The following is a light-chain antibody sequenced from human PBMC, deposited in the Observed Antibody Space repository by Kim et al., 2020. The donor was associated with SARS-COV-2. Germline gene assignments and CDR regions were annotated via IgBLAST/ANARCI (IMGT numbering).Light chain of an antibody. J-gene: IGLJ3*02. V-gene: IGLV1-44*01. CDR2: SNN. CDR1: DSNIGTNS. CDR3: ASWDNNLNGRWV. Sequence: ELTQPPSASGTPGQRVTISCSGSDSNIGTNSVNWYQQFPGKAPRLLISSNNQRSSGVPDRFSGSKSGTSASLDISGLQSADEAEYYCASWDNNLNGRWVFGGGTQLTVL.